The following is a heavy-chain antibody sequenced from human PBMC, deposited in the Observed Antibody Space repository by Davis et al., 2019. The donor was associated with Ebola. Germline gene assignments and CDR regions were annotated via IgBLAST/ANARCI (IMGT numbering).Heavy chain of an antibody. J-gene: IGHJ4*02. CDR2: ISSSSSYI. Sequence: GESLKISCAASGFTFSSYSMNWVRQAPGKGLEWVSSISSSSSYIYYADSVKGRFTISRDNAKNSLYLQMNSLRAEDTAVYYCARGDYLPWDYWGQGTLVTVSS. V-gene: IGHV3-21*01. D-gene: IGHD3-10*01. CDR1: GFTFSSYS. CDR3: ARGDYLPWDY.